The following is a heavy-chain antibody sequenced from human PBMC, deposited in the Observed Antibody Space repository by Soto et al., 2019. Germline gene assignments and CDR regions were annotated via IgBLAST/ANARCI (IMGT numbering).Heavy chain of an antibody. D-gene: IGHD3-10*01. CDR3: ATRYYGSGIYWVGALSFAY. CDR2: IIPIFDTP. CDR1: GGTFSGFA. Sequence: QVQVVQSGAEVKKTGSSVKVSCKASGGTFSGFALNWVRQAPGQGLEWMGGIIPIFDTPHYAQKYEDRVKITADELTSTAYMELSSLTSEDTAVYYCATRYYGSGIYWVGALSFAYWGQGTRVTVSS. V-gene: IGHV1-69*01. J-gene: IGHJ4*02.